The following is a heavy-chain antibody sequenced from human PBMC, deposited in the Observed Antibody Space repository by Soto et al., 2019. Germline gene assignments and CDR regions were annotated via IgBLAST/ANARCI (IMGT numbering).Heavy chain of an antibody. CDR1: GFTFSSYA. D-gene: IGHD6-19*01. Sequence: HPGGSLRLSCAASGFTFSSYAMSWVRQAPGKGLEWVSAISGSGGSTYYADSVKGRFTISADKSISTAYLQWSSLKASDTAMYYCARMTAVAVPYFDYWGQGTLVTVSS. CDR2: ISGSGGST. V-gene: IGHV3-23*01. J-gene: IGHJ4*02. CDR3: ARMTAVAVPYFDY.